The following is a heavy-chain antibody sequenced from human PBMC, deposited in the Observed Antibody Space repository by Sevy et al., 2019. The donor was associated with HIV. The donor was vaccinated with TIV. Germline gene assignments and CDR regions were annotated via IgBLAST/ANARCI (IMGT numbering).Heavy chain of an antibody. V-gene: IGHV4-39*01. J-gene: IGHJ4*02. CDR1: GGSIISSTYY. Sequence: SETLSLTCTVSGGSIISSTYYWDWIRQPPGKGLEWIGNIHHTGKTYYIPSLRSRVTISVDTSKNQFSLNLNFVTAADTAVYYCAGQPANSNEFEYWGRGTLVTVSS. CDR2: IHHTGKT. D-gene: IGHD2-21*01. CDR3: AGQPANSNEFEY.